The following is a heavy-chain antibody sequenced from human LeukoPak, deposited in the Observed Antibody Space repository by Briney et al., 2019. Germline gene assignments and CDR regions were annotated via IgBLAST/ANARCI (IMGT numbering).Heavy chain of an antibody. CDR3: ARVRDSSSWYRAFDI. J-gene: IGHJ3*02. D-gene: IGHD6-13*01. V-gene: IGHV3-30-3*01. Sequence: QPGGSLRLSCAASGFTFSSYAMHWVRQAPGKGLEWVAVMSFDGTHIYYADSVKGRFTISRDNSKNSLYLQMNSLRAEDTAVYYCARVRDSSSWYRAFDIWGQGTMVTVSS. CDR2: MSFDGTHI. CDR1: GFTFSSYA.